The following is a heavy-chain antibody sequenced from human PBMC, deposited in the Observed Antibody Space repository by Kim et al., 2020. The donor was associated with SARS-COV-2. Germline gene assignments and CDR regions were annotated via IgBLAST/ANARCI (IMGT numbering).Heavy chain of an antibody. D-gene: IGHD6-6*01. J-gene: IGHJ6*02. CDR3: AKPHSSSSLWSPYYYYGMDV. V-gene: IGHV3-30*02. Sequence: FTISRDNSKNTLYLQMNSLRAEDTAVYYCAKPHSSSSLWSPYYYYGMDVWGQGTTVTVSS.